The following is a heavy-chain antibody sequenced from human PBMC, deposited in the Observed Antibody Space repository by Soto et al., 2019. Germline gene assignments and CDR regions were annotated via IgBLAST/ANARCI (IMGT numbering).Heavy chain of an antibody. D-gene: IGHD5-12*01. CDR3: AKGDNLGPKTGYAFDP. V-gene: IGHV6-1*01. CDR1: GDSVSSNTAS. J-gene: IGHJ5*02. Sequence: SQTLSLPCAISGDSVSSNTASWNWIRQSPSRGLEWLGRTYFRSKWYNDYAVSVKSRIIINPDTSNNQFSLQLNSVTPEDTAVYFCAKGDNLGPKTGYAFDPWGQGSRVTVS. CDR2: TYFRSKWYN.